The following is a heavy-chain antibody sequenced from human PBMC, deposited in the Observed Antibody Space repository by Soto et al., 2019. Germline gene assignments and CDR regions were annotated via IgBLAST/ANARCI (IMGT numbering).Heavy chain of an antibody. CDR3: ARAVAVPADFDY. Sequence: EASVKVSCKASGYTFTGYAMHWVRQAPGQRLEWMGWINAGNGNTKYSQKIKGRVTITRDTSASTAYMELSSLRSEDTAVYYCARAVAVPADFDYWGQGTLVTVSS. V-gene: IGHV1-3*01. CDR2: INAGNGNT. J-gene: IGHJ4*02. D-gene: IGHD6-19*01. CDR1: GYTFTGYA.